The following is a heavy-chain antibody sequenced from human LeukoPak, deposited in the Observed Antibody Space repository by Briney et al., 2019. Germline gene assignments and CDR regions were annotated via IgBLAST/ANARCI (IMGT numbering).Heavy chain of an antibody. CDR1: GYTFTSYD. CDR2: MNPNSGNT. V-gene: IGHV1-8*01. CDR3: ARANGASGSDFDY. D-gene: IGHD5-12*01. Sequence: ASVKVSCKASGYTFTSYDINWVRQATGQGLEWMGWMNPNSGNTGYAQKFQGRVTMTRNTSISTAYMELSSLRSEDTAVYYCARANGASGSDFDYWGQETLVTVSS. J-gene: IGHJ4*02.